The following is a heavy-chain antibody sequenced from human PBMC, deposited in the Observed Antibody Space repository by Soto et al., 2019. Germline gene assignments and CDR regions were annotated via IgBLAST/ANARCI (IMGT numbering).Heavy chain of an antibody. CDR2: ISWNSGNI. V-gene: IGHV3-9*01. CDR1: GFTFDDYA. CDR3: TKDFSTGWLHY. J-gene: IGHJ4*02. Sequence: GGSLRLSCAASGFTFDDYAMHWVRQAPGKGLEWVSGISWNSGNIGYADSVKGRFTISRDNAKNSLYLQMNSLRGEDTALYYCTKDFSTGWLHYWGLGTLVTVSS. D-gene: IGHD6-19*01.